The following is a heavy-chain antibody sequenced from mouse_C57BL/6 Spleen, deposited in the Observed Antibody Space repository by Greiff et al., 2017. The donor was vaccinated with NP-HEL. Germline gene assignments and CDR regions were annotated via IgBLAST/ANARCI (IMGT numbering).Heavy chain of an antibody. CDR2: INPNNGGT. Sequence: EVQLQQSGPELVKPGASVKISCKASGYTFTDYYMNWVKQSHVKSLEWIGDINPNNGGTSYNQKFKGKATLTVDKSSSTAYMELRSLTSEDSAVYYCARSGYYGSSSWFAYWGQGTLVTVSA. D-gene: IGHD1-1*01. J-gene: IGHJ3*01. CDR3: ARSGYYGSSSWFAY. V-gene: IGHV1-26*01. CDR1: GYTFTDYY.